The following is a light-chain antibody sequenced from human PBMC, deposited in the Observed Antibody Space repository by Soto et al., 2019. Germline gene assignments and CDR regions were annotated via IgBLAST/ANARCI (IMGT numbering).Light chain of an antibody. Sequence: QSALTQPASVSGSPGQSITISCTGTSSDVGGYNYVSWYQQHPGKAPKLMIYDVSNRPSGVSNRFSGSKSGNTASLTISGLQAKDEADYYCNSYTSSSTRVFGGGTKLTVL. J-gene: IGLJ2*01. CDR3: NSYTSSSTRV. CDR2: DVS. CDR1: SSDVGGYNY. V-gene: IGLV2-14*01.